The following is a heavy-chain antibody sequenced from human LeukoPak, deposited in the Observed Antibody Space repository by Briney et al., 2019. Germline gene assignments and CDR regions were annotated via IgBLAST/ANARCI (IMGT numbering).Heavy chain of an antibody. J-gene: IGHJ4*02. CDR2: IYDSGTT. D-gene: IGHD1-14*01. Sequence: SQTLSLTCTVSGGSISDGGYYWSWIRQHPGKGLEWIGYIYDSGTTYYSPALQSRVTISVDTSDNKFSLKLKSLTAADTAVYYCARGGDRRGFDYWGQGTLVTVSS. V-gene: IGHV4-31*03. CDR3: ARGGDRRGFDY. CDR1: GGSISDGGYY.